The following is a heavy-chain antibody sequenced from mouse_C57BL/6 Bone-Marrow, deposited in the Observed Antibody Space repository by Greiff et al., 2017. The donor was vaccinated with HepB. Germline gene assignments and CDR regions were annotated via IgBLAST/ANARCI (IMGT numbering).Heavy chain of an antibody. Sequence: EVQLVESGGGLVQPGGSLKLSCAASGFTFSDYGMAWVRQAPGKGPEWVAFISNLAYSIYYADTLTGRVTISRENATNTLYLEMSSLRSEDTAMYYCARRRSPYHYAMDYWGQGTSVTVSS. CDR1: GFTFSDYG. V-gene: IGHV5-15*04. CDR3: ARRRSPYHYAMDY. D-gene: IGHD1-1*01. CDR2: ISNLAYSI. J-gene: IGHJ4*01.